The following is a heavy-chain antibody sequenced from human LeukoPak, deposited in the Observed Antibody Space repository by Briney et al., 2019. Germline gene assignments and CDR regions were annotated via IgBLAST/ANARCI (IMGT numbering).Heavy chain of an antibody. J-gene: IGHJ5*02. CDR1: GFTFSSYG. D-gene: IGHD3-10*01. CDR3: AKEYGSGRRELSWFDP. V-gene: IGHV3-23*01. CDR2: ISGSGGSI. Sequence: GGSLRLSCEASGFTFSSYGMSWVRQAPGKGLEWVSGISGSGGSIYYADSLKGRFTISKDNSKNTLYLQMNSLRAEDTAVYYCAKEYGSGRRELSWFDPWGQGTLVTVSS.